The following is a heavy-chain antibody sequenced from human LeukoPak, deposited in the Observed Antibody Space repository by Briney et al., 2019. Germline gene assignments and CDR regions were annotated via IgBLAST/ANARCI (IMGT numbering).Heavy chain of an antibody. V-gene: IGHV1-8*01. J-gene: IGHJ4*02. D-gene: IGHD2-15*01. Sequence: ASVKVSCKASGYTFTSYDINWVRQATGQGLEWMGWMNPSSGNTGYAQKFQGRVTMTRNTSISTAYMELSSLRSEDTAVYYCARGVGGRRYCSGGSCSPTIYYFDYWGQGTLVTVSS. CDR2: MNPSSGNT. CDR3: ARGVGGRRYCSGGSCSPTIYYFDY. CDR1: GYTFTSYD.